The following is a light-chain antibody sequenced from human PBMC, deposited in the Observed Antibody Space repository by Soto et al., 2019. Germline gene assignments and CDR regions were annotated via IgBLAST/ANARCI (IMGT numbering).Light chain of an antibody. V-gene: IGKV3-15*01. CDR2: GTS. Sequence: EIVMTQSPATLSVCPGERVTLSCRASQSISSNLAWYQQKPGQAPSLLIYGTSTRATGIPARFSGSGSGTEFTLTISSLQSEDFAVYYCQQYNTWSSITFGQGTRLEIK. J-gene: IGKJ5*01. CDR1: QSISSN. CDR3: QQYNTWSSIT.